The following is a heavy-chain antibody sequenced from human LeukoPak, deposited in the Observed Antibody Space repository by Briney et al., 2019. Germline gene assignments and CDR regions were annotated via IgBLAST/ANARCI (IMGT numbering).Heavy chain of an antibody. CDR1: GFTFSSYG. J-gene: IGHJ6*02. D-gene: IGHD5-24*01. Sequence: GRSLRLSCAASGFTFSSYGMHWVRQAPGKGLEWVAVIWYDGSNKYYADSVKGRFTISRDNSKNTLYLQMNSLRAEDTAVYYCARAGPPMPNDLPQMATIPDYYYGMDVWGQGTTVTVSS. CDR2: IWYDGSNK. CDR3: ARAGPPMPNDLPQMATIPDYYYGMDV. V-gene: IGHV3-33*01.